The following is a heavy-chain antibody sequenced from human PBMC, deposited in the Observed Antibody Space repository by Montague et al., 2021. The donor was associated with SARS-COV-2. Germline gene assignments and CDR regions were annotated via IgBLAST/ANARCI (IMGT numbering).Heavy chain of an antibody. CDR3: GRAGSSGSWYGGYYYGLDV. Sequence: SETLSLTCTVSGGSISSSSYYWGWIRQPPGKGLEWIGSIYYSGSTYYNPSLKSRVTISVDTSKNQFSLKLSSVTAADTAVYYCGRAGSSGSWYGGYYYGLDVWGQGTTVTVSS. V-gene: IGHV4-39*01. J-gene: IGHJ6*02. CDR1: GGSISSSSYY. CDR2: IYYSGST. D-gene: IGHD6-13*01.